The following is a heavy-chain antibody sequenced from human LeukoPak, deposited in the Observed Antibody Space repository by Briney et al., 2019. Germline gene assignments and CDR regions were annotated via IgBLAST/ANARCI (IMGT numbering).Heavy chain of an antibody. D-gene: IGHD3-10*01. Sequence: GGSLRLSCAASGFTFNMYWMTWVRHAPGEGLEWVANIKQDGSQKYYVDSVKARFTISRDNDKNSLSLQMHSLRAEDTAVYYCARGAQLFESWGQGALVTVSS. V-gene: IGHV3-7*04. CDR2: IKQDGSQK. CDR1: GFTFNMYW. J-gene: IGHJ4*02. CDR3: ARGAQLFES.